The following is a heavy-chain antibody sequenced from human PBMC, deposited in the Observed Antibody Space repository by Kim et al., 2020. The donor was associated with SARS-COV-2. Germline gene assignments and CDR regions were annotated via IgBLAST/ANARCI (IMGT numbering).Heavy chain of an antibody. V-gene: IGHV3-23*01. CDR2: ISGSGGST. D-gene: IGHD3-10*01. CDR1: GFTFSSYA. CDR3: AKGRLLLWFGEPPGY. J-gene: IGHJ4*02. Sequence: GGSLRLSCAASGFTFSSYAMSWVRQAPGKGLEWVSAISGSGGSTYYADSVKGRFTISRDNSKNTLYLQMNSLRAEDTDVYYCAKGRLLLWFGEPPGYWGQGTLVTVSS.